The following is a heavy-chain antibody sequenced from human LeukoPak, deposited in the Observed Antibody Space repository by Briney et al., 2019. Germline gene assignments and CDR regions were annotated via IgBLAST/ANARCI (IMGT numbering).Heavy chain of an antibody. CDR3: ARKAKASYFDY. Sequence: SETLSLTCTVSGGSISSHYWSWIRQPPGKGLEWIAYLFDSVNTKDNPSLQSRLTLSADTSKNQFSLQLNSVTPEDTAVYYCARKAKASYFDYWGQGTLVTVSS. V-gene: IGHV4-59*11. CDR2: LFDSVNT. J-gene: IGHJ4*02. CDR1: GGSISSHY. D-gene: IGHD1-14*01.